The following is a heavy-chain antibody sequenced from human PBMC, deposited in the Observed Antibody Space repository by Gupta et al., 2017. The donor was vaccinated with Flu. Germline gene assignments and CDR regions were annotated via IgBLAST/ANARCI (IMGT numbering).Heavy chain of an antibody. CDR2: IWYDGSNK. CDR3: ARGVRGSGTIGGKNYGMDV. J-gene: IGHJ6*02. Sequence: QVQLVESGGGVVQPGRSLRLSCAASGFTFSSSGMHWVRQAPGKGLEWVAVIWYDGSNKYYADSVKGRFTISRDNSKNTLYLQMNSLRAEDTAVYYCARGVRGSGTIGGKNYGMDVWGQGTTVTVSS. CDR1: GFTFSSSG. D-gene: IGHD3-10*01. V-gene: IGHV3-33*01.